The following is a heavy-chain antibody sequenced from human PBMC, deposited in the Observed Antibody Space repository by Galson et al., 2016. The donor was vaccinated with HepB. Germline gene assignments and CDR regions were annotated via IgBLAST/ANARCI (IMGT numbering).Heavy chain of an antibody. V-gene: IGHV3-15*01. Sequence: SLRLSCAASGFTLSDAWMSWVRQAPGKGPEWVGRVKSSSEGGTRDYAAPVRARFTLSRDESENTLHLQMNSLEIDDTAVYYCVRGYGAYGPFDAFDLWGQGTMVTVSS. D-gene: IGHD4/OR15-4a*01. CDR3: VRGYGAYGPFDAFDL. J-gene: IGHJ3*01. CDR1: GFTLSDAW. CDR2: VKSSSEGGTR.